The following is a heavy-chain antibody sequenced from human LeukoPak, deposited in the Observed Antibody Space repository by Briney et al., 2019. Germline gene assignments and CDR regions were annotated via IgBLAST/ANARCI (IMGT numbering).Heavy chain of an antibody. V-gene: IGHV4-30-4*01. CDR1: GGSISSGDYY. J-gene: IGHJ3*02. Sequence: SETLSLTCTVSGGSISSGDYYWSWIRQPPGQGLEWFGYIYYSGSTYYNPSLKSRVTISVDTSKNQFSLKLSSVTAADTAVYYCARLPADWLLFGAYQGAFDIWGQGTMVTVSS. CDR3: ARLPADWLLFGAYQGAFDI. D-gene: IGHD3-9*01. CDR2: IYYSGST.